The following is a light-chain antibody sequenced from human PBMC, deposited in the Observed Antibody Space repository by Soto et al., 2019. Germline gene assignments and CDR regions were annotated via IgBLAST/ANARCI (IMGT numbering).Light chain of an antibody. CDR2: GAS. J-gene: IGKJ5*01. CDR3: QQYFNWPPIT. V-gene: IGKV3-20*01. Sequence: ESVLTQSPGTLSLSPGERATLSCRASRSVSSNYLAWYQQKPGQAPRLLIYGASSRATGIPDRFSGSGSGTEFTITISSLQSEDFAVYYCQQYFNWPPITFGQGTRLEIK. CDR1: RSVSSNY.